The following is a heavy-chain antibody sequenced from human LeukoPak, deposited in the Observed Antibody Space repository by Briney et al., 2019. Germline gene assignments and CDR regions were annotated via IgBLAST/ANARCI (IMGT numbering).Heavy chain of an antibody. CDR2: VYTSGST. CDR1: GDSISRGSYY. Sequence: ASETLSLTCTVSGDSISRGSYYWTWIRQPAGKGLEWIGRVYTSGSTDYNTSLKSRVTIFLDTSKNQFSLKLSSVTAADTAMYYCARDSNSRVDSWGQGTLVTVSS. J-gene: IGHJ5*01. V-gene: IGHV4-61*02. CDR3: ARDSNSRVDS. D-gene: IGHD4-11*01.